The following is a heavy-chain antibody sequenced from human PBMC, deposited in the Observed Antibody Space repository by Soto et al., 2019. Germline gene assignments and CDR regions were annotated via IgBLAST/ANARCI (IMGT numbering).Heavy chain of an antibody. CDR1: GFTLSTYG. D-gene: IGHD3-16*01. CDR3: VKDWGVRHIHYFYGMDV. V-gene: IGHV3-30*18. CDR2: ISYDGSDK. Sequence: QVQLVESGGGVVQPGGSLRLSCAVSGFTLSTYGIHWARQAPGKGLEWVAVISYDGSDKYYADSGKGRFTISRDNSKNTLYLEMNSLRAEDTAVYYCVKDWGVRHIHYFYGMDVWGQGTTVTVSS. J-gene: IGHJ6*02.